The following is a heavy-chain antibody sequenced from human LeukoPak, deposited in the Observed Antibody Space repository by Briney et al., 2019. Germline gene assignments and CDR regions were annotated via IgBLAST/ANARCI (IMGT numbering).Heavy chain of an antibody. J-gene: IGHJ4*02. V-gene: IGHV3-48*03. D-gene: IGHD6-25*01. CDR3: ARDGDLTPAVPFDY. CDR1: GFIFSTYE. CDR2: ISSSGSTI. Sequence: GGSLRLSCAASGFIFSTYEMNWVRQAPGKGLEWVSYISSSGSTIYYADSVKGRFTISRDNAKNSLYLQMNSLRAEDTAIYYCARDGDLTPAVPFDYWGQGTLLTVSS.